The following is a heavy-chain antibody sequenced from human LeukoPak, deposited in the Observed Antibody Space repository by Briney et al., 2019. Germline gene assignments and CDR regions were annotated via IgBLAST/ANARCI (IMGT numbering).Heavy chain of an antibody. CDR3: ARDWGSWDFDY. D-gene: IGHD3-16*01. CDR2: ISSSSSYI. J-gene: IGHJ4*02. V-gene: IGHV3-21*01. Sequence: GGSLRLSCAASEFTFNFYSMNWVRQAPGKGLEWVSFISSSSSYIYYADSVKGRFTISRDNAKNSLYLQMNSLRVEDTAVYYCARDWGSWDFDYWGQGTLVTVSS. CDR1: EFTFNFYS.